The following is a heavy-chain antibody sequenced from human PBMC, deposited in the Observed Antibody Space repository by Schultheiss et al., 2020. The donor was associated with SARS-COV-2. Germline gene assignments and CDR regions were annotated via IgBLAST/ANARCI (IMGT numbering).Heavy chain of an antibody. Sequence: GGSLRLSCAVSGFTFSSYGMHWVRQAPGKGLEWVAVISYDGSNKYYADSVKGRFTISRDNSMDTLYLQMNSLRAEDTAVYYCARGYSYGCFDSWGQGTRVTVSS. CDR1: GFTFSSYG. D-gene: IGHD5-18*01. CDR2: ISYDGSNK. CDR3: ARGYSYGCFDS. J-gene: IGHJ4*02. V-gene: IGHV3-30*03.